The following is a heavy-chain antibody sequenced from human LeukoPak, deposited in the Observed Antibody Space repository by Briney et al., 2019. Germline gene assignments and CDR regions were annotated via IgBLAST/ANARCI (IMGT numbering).Heavy chain of an antibody. CDR1: GFTFSSYS. D-gene: IGHD3-22*01. V-gene: IGHV3-21*04. Sequence: GGSLRLSCAASGFTFSSYSMNWVRQAPGKGLEWVSSISSSSSYIYYADSVKGRFTISRDNAKNSLYLQMNSLRAEDTAVYYCAKDPFSDSSGYCDYWGQGTLVTVSS. J-gene: IGHJ4*02. CDR3: AKDPFSDSSGYCDY. CDR2: ISSSSSYI.